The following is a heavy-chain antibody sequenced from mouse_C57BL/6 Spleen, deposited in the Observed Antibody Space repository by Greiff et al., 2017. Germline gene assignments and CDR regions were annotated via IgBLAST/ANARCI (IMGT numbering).Heavy chain of an antibody. D-gene: IGHD2-4*01. J-gene: IGHJ3*01. CDR1: GYTFTSYW. CDR3: ARRGDYDQFAY. Sequence: QVQLQQPGAELVMPGASVKLSCKASGYTFTSYWMHWVKQRPGQGLEWIGEIDPSASYTNYNQKFKGKSTLTVDKSSSTAYMQLSSLTSEDSAVYYCARRGDYDQFAYWGQGTLVTVSA. V-gene: IGHV1-69*01. CDR2: IDPSASYT.